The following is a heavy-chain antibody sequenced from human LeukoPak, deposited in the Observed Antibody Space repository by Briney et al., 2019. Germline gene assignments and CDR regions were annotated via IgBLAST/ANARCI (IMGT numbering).Heavy chain of an antibody. CDR2: ISGSGGST. D-gene: IGHD6-13*01. V-gene: IGHV3-23*01. J-gene: IGHJ4*02. CDR1: GSTFSSYA. Sequence: GGSLRLSCAVSGSTFSSYAMSWVRQAPGKGLEWVSAISGSGGSTYYADSVKGRFTISRDNSKNTLYLQMNSLRAEDTAVYYCAKPVTSSWYVGFDYWGQGTLVTVSS. CDR3: AKPVTSSWYVGFDY.